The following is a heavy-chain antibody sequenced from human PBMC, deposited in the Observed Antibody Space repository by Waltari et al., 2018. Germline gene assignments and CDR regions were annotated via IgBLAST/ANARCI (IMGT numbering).Heavy chain of an antibody. CDR2: IRSKLYGGTT. CDR3: ARSYYDSGPLDY. D-gene: IGHD3-3*01. Sequence: EVQLVESGGGLVQPGRSLRLSCTGSGFIFADYAMSWVRQAPGKGLEWVGFIRSKLYGGTTEYAASVKDRFTVSRDDSKNIAFLEMNNLETEDTAVYYCARSYYDSGPLDYWGQGSLVTVSS. V-gene: IGHV3-49*04. CDR1: GFIFADYA. J-gene: IGHJ4*02.